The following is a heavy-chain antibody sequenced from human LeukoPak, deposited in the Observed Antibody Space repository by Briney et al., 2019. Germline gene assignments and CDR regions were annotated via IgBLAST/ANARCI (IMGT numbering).Heavy chain of an antibody. V-gene: IGHV3-9*01. Sequence: SLRLSCAASGFTFDDYAMHWVRQAPGKGLEWVSGISWNSGSIGYADSVKGRFTISRDNAKNSLYLQMNSLRAEDTALYYCAMGWLQFDAPFDYWGQGTLVTVSS. CDR2: ISWNSGSI. CDR3: AMGWLQFDAPFDY. CDR1: GFTFDDYA. J-gene: IGHJ4*02. D-gene: IGHD5-24*01.